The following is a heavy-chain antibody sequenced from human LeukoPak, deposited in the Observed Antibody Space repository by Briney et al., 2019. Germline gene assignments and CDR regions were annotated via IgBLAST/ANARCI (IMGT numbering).Heavy chain of an antibody. CDR2: IYYSGST. CDR3: ARDNLIWGIGY. J-gene: IGHJ4*02. V-gene: IGHV4-39*07. Sequence: PSETLSLTCTVSGGSISSSSYYWGWIRQPPGKGLEWIGSIYYSGSTYYNPSLKSRVTISVDTSKNQFSLKLSSVTAADTAVYYCARDNLIWGIGYWGQGTLVTVSS. D-gene: IGHD7-27*01. CDR1: GGSISSSSYY.